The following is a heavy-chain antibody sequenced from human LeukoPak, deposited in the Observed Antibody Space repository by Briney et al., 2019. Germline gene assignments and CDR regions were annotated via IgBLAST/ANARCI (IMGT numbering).Heavy chain of an antibody. Sequence: PSETLSLTCTVSGGSISSGDYYWSWIRQPPGKGLEWIGYIYYSGSTYYNPSLKSRVTISVDTSKNQFSLKLSSVTAADTAVYYCARDAGYDNYYYYYMDVWGKGTTVTVYS. J-gene: IGHJ6*03. CDR1: GGSISSGDYY. CDR2: IYYSGST. D-gene: IGHD3-22*01. V-gene: IGHV4-30-4*08. CDR3: ARDAGYDNYYYYYMDV.